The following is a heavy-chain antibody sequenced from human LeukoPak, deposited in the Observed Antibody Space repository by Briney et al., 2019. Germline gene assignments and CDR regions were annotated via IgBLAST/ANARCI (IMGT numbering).Heavy chain of an antibody. J-gene: IGHJ4*02. CDR2: ISGSGGST. V-gene: IGHV3-23*01. D-gene: IGHD4-17*01. Sequence: PGGSLRLSCAASGFTFSSYAMSWVRQAPGKGLEWVSAISGSGGSTYYADSVKGRFTISRDNSKNTLYLQRNSLRAEDTAVYYCTTHLNYGDYSFDYWGQGTLVTVSS. CDR1: GFTFSSYA. CDR3: TTHLNYGDYSFDY.